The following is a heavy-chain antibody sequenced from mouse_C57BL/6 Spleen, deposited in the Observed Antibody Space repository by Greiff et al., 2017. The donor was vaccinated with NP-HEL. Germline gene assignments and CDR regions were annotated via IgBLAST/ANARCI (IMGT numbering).Heavy chain of an antibody. D-gene: IGHD1-1*01. CDR3: AALITTVVADYAMDY. V-gene: IGHV1-64*01. Sequence: QVQLQQSGAELVKPGASVKLSCKASGYTFTSYWMHWVKQRPGQGLEWIGMIHPNSGSTNYNEKFKSKATLTVDKSSSTAYMQLSSLTSEDSAVYYGAALITTVVADYAMDYWGQGTSVTVSS. CDR2: IHPNSGST. J-gene: IGHJ4*01. CDR1: GYTFTSYW.